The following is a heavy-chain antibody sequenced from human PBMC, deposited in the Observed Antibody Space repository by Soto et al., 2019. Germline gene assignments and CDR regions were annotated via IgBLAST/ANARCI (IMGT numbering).Heavy chain of an antibody. D-gene: IGHD3-10*01. Sequence: GGSLRLSCAASGFTFSSYGMHWVRQAPGKGLEWVAVIWYDGSNKYYADSVKGRFTISRDNSKNTLYLQMNSLRAEDTAVYYCARDSPLVVRGAAAIYYYYMDVWGKGTTVTVSS. CDR3: ARDSPLVVRGAAAIYYYYMDV. CDR1: GFTFSSYG. J-gene: IGHJ6*03. CDR2: IWYDGSNK. V-gene: IGHV3-33*01.